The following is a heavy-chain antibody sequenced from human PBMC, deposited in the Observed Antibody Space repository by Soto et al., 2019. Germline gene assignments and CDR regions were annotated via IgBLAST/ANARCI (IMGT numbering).Heavy chain of an antibody. Sequence: GESLKISCKASGYIFSTYWIGWVRQKPGKGLEWMGIIYPGDSDSRYSPSFQGQVTISADKSTTSVYLQWSSLKASDTATYYSGRRNYYFYAFDVWGQGTTVTVSS. J-gene: IGHJ6*02. CDR2: IYPGDSDS. V-gene: IGHV5-51*01. CDR3: GRRNYYFYAFDV. CDR1: GYIFSTYW.